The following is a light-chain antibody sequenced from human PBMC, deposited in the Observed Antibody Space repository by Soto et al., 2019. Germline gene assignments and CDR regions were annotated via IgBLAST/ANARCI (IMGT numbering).Light chain of an antibody. Sequence: EIVLTQSPGTLSLSPGATATLSCRASQSVSSNYLAWFQQKSGQAPRLLIYGASSRATGIPDRFSGSGSGTDCTLTITRLEPEDFAVYYCHHYGKSPIYTFGPGTKVDFK. V-gene: IGKV3-20*01. CDR3: HHYGKSPIYT. CDR1: QSVSSNY. J-gene: IGKJ3*01. CDR2: GAS.